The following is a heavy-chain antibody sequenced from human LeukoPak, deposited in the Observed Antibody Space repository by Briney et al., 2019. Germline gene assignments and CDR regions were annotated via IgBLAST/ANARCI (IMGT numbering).Heavy chain of an antibody. D-gene: IGHD3-9*01. CDR1: GGSISRGGYY. V-gene: IGHV4-61*09. CDR3: ARDRLVTKNYHYYYYYTDV. Sequence: PSETLSLTCTVSGGSISRGGYYWSWIRQPAGKGLEWLGHISTSGSINYNPSLKSRVTISVDTSKNQFSLKLSFVTATDTAVYYCARDRLVTKNYHYYYYYTDVWGKGTTVTISS. CDR2: ISTSGSI. J-gene: IGHJ6*03.